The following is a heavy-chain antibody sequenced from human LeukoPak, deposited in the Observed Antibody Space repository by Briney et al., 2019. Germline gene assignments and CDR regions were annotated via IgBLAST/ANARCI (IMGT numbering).Heavy chain of an antibody. CDR3: AREMATITSWFDP. J-gene: IGHJ5*02. CDR2: IKQDGSEK. D-gene: IGHD5-24*01. V-gene: IGHV3-7*01. Sequence: PGGSLRLSCAASGFTFSSYWMSWVRRAPGKGLEWVANIKQDGSEKYYVDSVKGRFTISRDNAKNSLYLQMNSLRAEDTAVYYCAREMATITSWFDPWGQGTLVTVSS. CDR1: GFTFSSYW.